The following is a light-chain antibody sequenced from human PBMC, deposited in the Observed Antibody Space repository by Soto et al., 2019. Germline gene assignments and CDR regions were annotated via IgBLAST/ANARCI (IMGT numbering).Light chain of an antibody. Sequence: QSALTQSASVSGSPGQSVTISCTGTSSDVGGYPYVSWYQQNPGKAPKVMIYEVSNRPSGVSNRFSGSKSGNTASLTISGLQADDEADYYCSSYTSSTPYVFGPGTKLTVL. V-gene: IGLV2-14*01. CDR3: SSYTSSTPYV. CDR2: EVS. CDR1: SSDVGGYPY. J-gene: IGLJ1*01.